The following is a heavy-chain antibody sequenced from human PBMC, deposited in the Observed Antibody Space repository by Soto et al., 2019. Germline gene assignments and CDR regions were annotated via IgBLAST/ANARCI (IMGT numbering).Heavy chain of an antibody. J-gene: IGHJ6*02. D-gene: IGHD5-18*01. CDR2: IYSGGTT. V-gene: IGHV3-53*01. CDR1: GFTVSSNY. CDR3: ARVTAMVYSGMDV. Sequence: GGSLRLSCVASGFTVSSNYMTWVRQAPGEGLEWLSLIYSGGTTYYAYSVKGRFTISRDNAKNSLYLQMNSLRDEDTAVYYCARVTAMVYSGMDVWGQGTTVTVSS.